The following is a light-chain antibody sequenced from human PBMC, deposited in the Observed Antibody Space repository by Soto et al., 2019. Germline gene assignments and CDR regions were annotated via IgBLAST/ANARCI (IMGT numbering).Light chain of an antibody. CDR1: QSVTNNY. J-gene: IGKJ3*01. V-gene: IGKV3-20*01. Sequence: EIVLTQSPGSLSLSPGERATLSCRASQSVTNNYLAWYQQKPGQAPRLLIYGASSRATGIPDRFSSSGYGTDFTLTISRLEPEDFAVYFCQHYGSSPGLFTFGPGTKVDIK. CDR3: QHYGSSPGLFT. CDR2: GAS.